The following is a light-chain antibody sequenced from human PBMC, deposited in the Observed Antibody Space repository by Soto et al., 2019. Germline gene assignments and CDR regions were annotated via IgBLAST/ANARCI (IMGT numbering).Light chain of an antibody. CDR2: KVS. CDR3: VQDTHWPFT. J-gene: IGKJ3*01. V-gene: IGKV2-30*02. CDR1: QSLVHSDGETY. Sequence: DGVMTQSPLSLPVTLGQPASISCRSSQSLVHSDGETYLLWFQQRSGQSPRRLIYKVSDRDSGVPDRFSGSASGADVTLKISRVEAQDVVIYYCVQDTHWPFTCGPGTKVDIK.